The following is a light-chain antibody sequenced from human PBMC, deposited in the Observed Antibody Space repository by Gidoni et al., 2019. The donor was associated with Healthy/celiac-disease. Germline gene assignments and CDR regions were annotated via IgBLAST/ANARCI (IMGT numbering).Light chain of an antibody. J-gene: IGKJ1*01. V-gene: IGKV4-1*01. CDR2: WAS. Sequence: DIVMTQSPDPLAVSLGDRATINCKSSQSVLYSSNNKNYLAWYQQKPGQPPKLLIYWASTRESGVPDRFSGSGSGTDFTLTISSLQAEDVAVYYCQQYYSTPRTFGQGTKVEIK. CDR1: QSVLYSSNNKNY. CDR3: QQYYSTPRT.